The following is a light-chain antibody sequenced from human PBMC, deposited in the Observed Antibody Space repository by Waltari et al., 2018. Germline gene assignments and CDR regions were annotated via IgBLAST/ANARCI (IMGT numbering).Light chain of an antibody. CDR2: NAS. CDR3: QVRTSWLWT. J-gene: IGKJ1*01. Sequence: EIVVTQSPATLSLSPGERVTLSCRASQIVTNNFAWFQQRPGQAPRLLIYNASTRATDIPARFSGSGFGKEFTLTINSLQFEDLAIYYCQVRTSWLWTFGQGTKV. CDR1: QIVTNN. V-gene: IGKV3-15*01.